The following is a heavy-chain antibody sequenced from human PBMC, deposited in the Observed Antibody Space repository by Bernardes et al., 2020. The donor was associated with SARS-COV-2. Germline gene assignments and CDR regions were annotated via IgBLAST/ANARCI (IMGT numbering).Heavy chain of an antibody. CDR3: ARVRWNLHDGFDI. Sequence: ASVKVSCKASGYTFTGYYIHWVRQAPGQGLEWMGWINPNSGDTSYAQKFQGRVTMTRDMSISTAYMELSRLRADDTALYYCARVRWNLHDGFDIWGQGTMVTVSS. CDR2: INPNSGDT. J-gene: IGHJ3*02. D-gene: IGHD1-1*01. CDR1: GYTFTGYY. V-gene: IGHV1-2*02.